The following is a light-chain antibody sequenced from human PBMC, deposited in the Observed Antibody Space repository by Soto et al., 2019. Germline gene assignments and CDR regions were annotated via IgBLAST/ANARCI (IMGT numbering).Light chain of an antibody. CDR3: QQYGSSPRT. CDR1: QSVSRSY. V-gene: IGKV3-20*01. Sequence: EIVLTQSPGTLSLSPGERATLSCRASQSVSRSYLAWYQQKPGQAPRPLIYGASSRATGIPDRFSGSGSGTDFTLTISRLEPEDFAVYYCQQYGSSPRTFGQGTKVEIK. J-gene: IGKJ1*01. CDR2: GAS.